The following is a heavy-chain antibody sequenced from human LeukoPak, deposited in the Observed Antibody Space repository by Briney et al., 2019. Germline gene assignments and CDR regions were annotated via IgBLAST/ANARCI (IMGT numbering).Heavy chain of an antibody. CDR1: GYTFTSYY. J-gene: IGHJ1*01. CDR3: ARAVAVRGVMVDFQH. CDR2: INPSGGST. Sequence: ASVKVSCKASGYTFTSYYMHWVRQAPGQGLEWMGIINPSGGSTSYAQKFQGRVTMTRGTSTSTVYMELSSLRSEDTAVYYCARAVAVRGVMVDFQHWGQGTLVTVSS. V-gene: IGHV1-46*03. D-gene: IGHD3-10*01.